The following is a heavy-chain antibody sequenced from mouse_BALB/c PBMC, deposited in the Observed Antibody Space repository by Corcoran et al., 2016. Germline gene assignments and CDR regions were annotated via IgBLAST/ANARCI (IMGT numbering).Heavy chain of an antibody. Sequence: EVQLQQSGAELVKPGASVKLSCTASGFNIKDTYMHWVKQRPEQGLEWIGRIDPANGNTKYDPKFQGKATITADTSSNTAYLQLSSLTSEDTAVYDCARGIYDGSLFAYWGQGTLVTVSA. D-gene: IGHD2-3*01. J-gene: IGHJ3*01. CDR2: IDPANGNT. V-gene: IGHV14-3*02. CDR1: GFNIKDTY. CDR3: ARGIYDGSLFAY.